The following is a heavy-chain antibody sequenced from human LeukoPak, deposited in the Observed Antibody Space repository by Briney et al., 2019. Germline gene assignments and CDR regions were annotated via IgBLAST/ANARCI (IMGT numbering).Heavy chain of an antibody. D-gene: IGHD3-16*01. CDR1: GVSINSYY. Sequence: SETLSLTCTVSGVSINSYYWTWLRQPPGQGLEWIGNIYNSRNTNYNPSLKSRVTISVDTSKNQFSLKLNSVTAADTAVYYCARESGSYLWRSWLNPWGQGTLVTVSS. CDR3: ARESGSYLWRSWLNP. CDR2: IYNSRNT. V-gene: IGHV4-59*01. J-gene: IGHJ5*02.